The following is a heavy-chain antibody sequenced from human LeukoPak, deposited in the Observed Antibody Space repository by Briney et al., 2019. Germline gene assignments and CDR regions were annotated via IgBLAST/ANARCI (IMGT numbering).Heavy chain of an antibody. CDR2: FNPNSGDT. CDR3: ARALCSGGSCYVFDS. J-gene: IGHJ4*02. Sequence: ASVKVSCKASGYTFTGYYMHWVRQAPGQGVEWMGWFNPNSGDTNYAQKFQGRVTMTRDTSISTAYMELSGLRSDDTAVYYCARALCSGGSCYVFDSWGQGTLVTVSS. V-gene: IGHV1-2*02. CDR1: GYTFTGYY. D-gene: IGHD2-15*01.